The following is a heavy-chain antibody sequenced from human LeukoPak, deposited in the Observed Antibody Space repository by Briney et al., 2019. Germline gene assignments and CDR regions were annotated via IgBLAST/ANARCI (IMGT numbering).Heavy chain of an antibody. CDR2: ISYDGSNK. J-gene: IGHJ4*02. CDR3: ARGAGGSGTASDY. CDR1: GFTFNNYA. D-gene: IGHD3-10*01. V-gene: IGHV3-30*04. Sequence: GGSLRLSCAASGFTFNNYAMHWVRQAPGKGLEWVAVISYDGSNKYYADSVKGRFTISRDNSKNTLHLQMNSLRAEDTAVYYCARGAGGSGTASDYWGQGTLVTVSS.